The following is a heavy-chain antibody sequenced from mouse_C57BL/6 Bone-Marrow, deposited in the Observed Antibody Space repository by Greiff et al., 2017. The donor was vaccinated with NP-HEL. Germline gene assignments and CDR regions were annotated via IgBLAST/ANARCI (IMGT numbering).Heavy chain of an antibody. J-gene: IGHJ2*01. Sequence: DVKLVESGGGLVKPGGSLKLSCAASGFTFSSYAMSWVRQTPEKGLEWVATISDGGSYTYYPDKVKGRVTISIDNAKNNLYLQMSHLKSEDTAMYYCAREDHYYGSSYYFDYWGQGTTLTVSS. V-gene: IGHV5-4*03. CDR1: GFTFSSYA. CDR2: ISDGGSYT. CDR3: AREDHYYGSSYYFDY. D-gene: IGHD1-1*01.